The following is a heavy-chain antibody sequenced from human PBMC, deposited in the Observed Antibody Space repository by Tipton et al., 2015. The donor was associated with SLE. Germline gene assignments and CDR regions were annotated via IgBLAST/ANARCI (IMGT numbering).Heavy chain of an antibody. Sequence: LRLSCTVSGGSISSYYWSWIRQPPGKGLEWIGYIYYSGSTNYNPSLKSRVTISVDTSKNQFSLKLSSVTAADTAVYYCARDYSSSSSYYYYMDVWGKGTTVTVSS. D-gene: IGHD6-6*01. CDR1: GGSISSYY. CDR3: ARDYSSSSSYYYYMDV. J-gene: IGHJ6*03. V-gene: IGHV4-59*01. CDR2: IYYSGST.